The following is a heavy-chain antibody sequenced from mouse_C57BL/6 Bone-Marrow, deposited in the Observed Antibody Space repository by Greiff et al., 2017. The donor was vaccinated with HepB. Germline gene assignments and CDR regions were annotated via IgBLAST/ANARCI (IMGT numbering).Heavy chain of an antibody. D-gene: IGHD2-5*01. Sequence: EVQLVESGGDLVKPGGSLKLSCAASGFTFSSYGMSWVRQTPDKRLEWVATISSGGSYTYYPDSVKGRFTISRDNAKNTLYLQMSSLKSEDTAMYYCASSNYARFAYWGQGTRVTVSA. CDR1: GFTFSSYG. V-gene: IGHV5-6*01. J-gene: IGHJ3*01. CDR2: ISSGGSYT. CDR3: ASSNYARFAY.